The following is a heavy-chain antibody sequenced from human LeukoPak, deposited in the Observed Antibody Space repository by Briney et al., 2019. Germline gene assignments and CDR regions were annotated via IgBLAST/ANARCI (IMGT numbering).Heavy chain of an antibody. CDR1: GFTFDDYA. CDR3: AKAVWLTMVRGHFDY. CDR2: ISWNSGSI. D-gene: IGHD3-10*01. V-gene: IGHV3-9*01. J-gene: IGHJ4*02. Sequence: GGSLRLSCAASGFTFDDYAMHWVRQAPGKGLEWVSGISWNSGSIGYADSVKGRFTISRGNAKNSLYLQMNSLRAEDTALYYCAKAVWLTMVRGHFDYWGQGTLVTVSS.